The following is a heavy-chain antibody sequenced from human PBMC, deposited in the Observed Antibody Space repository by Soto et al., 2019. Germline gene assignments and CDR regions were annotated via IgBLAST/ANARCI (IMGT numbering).Heavy chain of an antibody. CDR2: MNPNRGNT. D-gene: IGHD6-19*01. Sequence: VKVSCKASGYMFTSYDSKWARQASGQDLELMGCMNPNRGNTGYAQKFPGSVTMTRTTSLSTAYLELSSLRSEDTAVYFCARSLAFSSGWVHDAFDIWGQGTMVTVSS. V-gene: IGHV1-8*01. J-gene: IGHJ3*02. CDR3: ARSLAFSSGWVHDAFDI. CDR1: GYMFTSYD.